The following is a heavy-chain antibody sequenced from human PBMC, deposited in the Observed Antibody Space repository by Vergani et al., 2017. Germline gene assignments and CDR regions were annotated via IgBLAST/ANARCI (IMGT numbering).Heavy chain of an antibody. D-gene: IGHD5-18*01. CDR3: ARDLSCGYSYGCPCDY. CDR1: GGSISSSSYY. Sequence: QLQLQESGPGLVKPSETLSLTCTVSGGSISSSSYYWGWIRQPPGKGLEWIGSIYYSGGTYYNPSLKSRVTISVDTSKNQFSLKLSSVTAADTAVYYCARDLSCGYSYGCPCDYWGQGTLVTVSS. CDR2: IYYSGGT. J-gene: IGHJ4*02. V-gene: IGHV4-39*02.